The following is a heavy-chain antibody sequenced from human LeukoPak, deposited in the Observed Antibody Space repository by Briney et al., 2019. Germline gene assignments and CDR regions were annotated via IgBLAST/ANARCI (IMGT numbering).Heavy chain of an antibody. D-gene: IGHD4-17*01. CDR3: ARQDYADAFYN. V-gene: IGHV4-39*01. Sequence: ASETLSLTCTVSGGSISGSDYYWGGVRNPPGKGLEWIGSVLYTGITNYNPSLKSRLSISVDMSKTQFSLRLSSVTAADTAVYYCARQDYADAFYNWGQGTLVTVSS. CDR1: GGSISGSDYY. CDR2: VLYTGIT. J-gene: IGHJ4*02.